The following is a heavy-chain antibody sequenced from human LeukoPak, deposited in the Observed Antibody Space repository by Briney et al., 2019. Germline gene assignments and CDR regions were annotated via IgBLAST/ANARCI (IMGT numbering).Heavy chain of an antibody. Sequence: GESLKISCKGSGYNFTSYWISWVRQMPGKGLEWMGRIDPSDSYTNYSPSFQGRVTISADKSIRTAYLQWSSLKASDTAMYYCARNPSGYSSRYHYYGMDVWGKGTTVTVSS. CDR1: GYNFTSYW. V-gene: IGHV5-10-1*01. D-gene: IGHD6-13*01. J-gene: IGHJ6*04. CDR3: ARNPSGYSSRYHYYGMDV. CDR2: IDPSDSYT.